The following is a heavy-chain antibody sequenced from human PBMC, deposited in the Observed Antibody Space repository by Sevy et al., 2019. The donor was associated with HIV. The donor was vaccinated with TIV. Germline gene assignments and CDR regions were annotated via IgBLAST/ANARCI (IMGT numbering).Heavy chain of an antibody. J-gene: IGHJ4*02. CDR2: ISGNGGRT. CDR1: GFSFSNYV. CDR3: AKDRVRNMIFRVVIMNLAFDY. Sequence: GGSLRLSCAASGFSFSNYVMSWVRQAPGKGLEWVSVISGNGGRTDYSDSVKGRFTMSRDSSKNTVYLQMNSVRAEDTAVYYCAKDRVRNMIFRVVIMNLAFDYWGQGTLVTVSS. D-gene: IGHD3-3*01. V-gene: IGHV3-23*01.